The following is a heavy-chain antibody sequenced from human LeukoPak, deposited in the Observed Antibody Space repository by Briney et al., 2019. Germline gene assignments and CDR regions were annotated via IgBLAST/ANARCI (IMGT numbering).Heavy chain of an antibody. CDR1: GFTFSSYA. J-gene: IGHJ4*02. D-gene: IGHD2-2*01. Sequence: GGSLRLYCAASGFTFSSYAMHWVRQAPGKGLEWVAVISYDGSNKYYADSVKGRFTISRDNSKNTLYLQMNSLRAEDTAVYYCASVGDIVVVPAANQGDYWGQGTLVTVSS. CDR3: ASVGDIVVVPAANQGDY. V-gene: IGHV3-30*04. CDR2: ISYDGSNK.